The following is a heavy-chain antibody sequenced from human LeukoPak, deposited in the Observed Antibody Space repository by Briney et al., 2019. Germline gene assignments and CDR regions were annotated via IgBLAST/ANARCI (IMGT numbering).Heavy chain of an antibody. D-gene: IGHD3-3*01. Sequence: PGGSLRLSCAASGFTFSTYDMTWVRQAPGKGLEWVSSISGSGGSTNYADSVKGRFTITRDNSRNTVYLQMNQMRAGDTARYYCAKGGQDFDFWRFDLWGQGILVTVSS. V-gene: IGHV3-23*01. CDR2: ISGSGGST. CDR3: AKGGQDFDFWRFDL. CDR1: GFTFSTYD. J-gene: IGHJ5*02.